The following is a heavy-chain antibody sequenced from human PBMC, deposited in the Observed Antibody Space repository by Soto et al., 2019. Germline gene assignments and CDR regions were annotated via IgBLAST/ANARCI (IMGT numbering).Heavy chain of an antibody. V-gene: IGHV4-34*01. CDR2: INHSGST. CDR1: GGSFSGYY. J-gene: IGHJ4*02. CDR3: ARGRPGGSGSYALY. Sequence: SETLSLTCAVYGGSFSGYYWSWIRQPPGKGLEWIGEINHSGSTNYNPSLKSRVTISVDTSKNQFSLKLSSVTAADTAVYYCARGRPGGSGSYALYWGQGTLVTVSS. D-gene: IGHD3-10*01.